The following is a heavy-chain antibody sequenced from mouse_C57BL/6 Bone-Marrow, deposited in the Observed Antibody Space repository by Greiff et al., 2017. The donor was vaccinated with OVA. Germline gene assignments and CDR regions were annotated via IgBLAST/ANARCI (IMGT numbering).Heavy chain of an antibody. V-gene: IGHV3-6*01. CDR2: ISYDGSN. CDR1: GYSITSGYY. CDR3: ARSRDY. Sequence: VQLQQSGPGLVKPSQSLSLTCSVTGYSITSGYYWNWIRQFPGNKLEWMGYISYDGSNNYHPSLKNRISITRDTSKNQFFLKLNSVTTEDTATYYCARSRDYWGQGTTLTVSS. J-gene: IGHJ2*01.